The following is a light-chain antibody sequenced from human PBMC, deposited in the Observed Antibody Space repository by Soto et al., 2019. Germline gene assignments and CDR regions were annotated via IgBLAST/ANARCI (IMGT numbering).Light chain of an antibody. V-gene: IGKV3-15*01. CDR2: GAS. CDR3: QQYNNWPPLN. J-gene: IGKJ4*01. CDR1: QRVISSY. Sequence: IVLPPSTATISFAPGEIAQLSFRSIQRVISSYLAWSQQKPGQAPRLLIYGASTRATGIPARFSGSGSGTDFTLTIRSLQSEDFAVYYCQQYNNWPPLNFGRGTKVDIK.